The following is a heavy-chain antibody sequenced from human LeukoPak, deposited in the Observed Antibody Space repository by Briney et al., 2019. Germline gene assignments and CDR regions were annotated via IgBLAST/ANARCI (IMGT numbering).Heavy chain of an antibody. V-gene: IGHV1-69*01. CDR1: GGTFSSYA. Sequence: SVKVSCKASGGTFSSYAISWVRQAPGQGLEWMGGIIPIFGTANYAQKFQGRVTITADESTSTAYMELSSLRSEDRAVYYCAREKQLVRDAFDIWGQGTMVTVSS. D-gene: IGHD6-13*01. CDR3: AREKQLVRDAFDI. J-gene: IGHJ3*02. CDR2: IIPIFGTA.